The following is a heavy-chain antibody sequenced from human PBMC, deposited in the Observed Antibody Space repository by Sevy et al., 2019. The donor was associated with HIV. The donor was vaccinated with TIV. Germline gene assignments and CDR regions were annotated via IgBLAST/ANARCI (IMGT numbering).Heavy chain of an antibody. CDR1: GFSLNNGGVG. CDR3: AHSTSFHGYYYWFFDL. D-gene: IGHD3-3*01. J-gene: IGHJ2*01. V-gene: IGHV2-5*02. Sequence: HINFSRSGPTLVNPTQTLTLTCTFSGFSLNNGGVGVGWIRQSPGKALEWLALIFGDDDSRYSPSLKSRLTITKDTSKNQVVLTMINMDLVDTATYYCAHSTSFHGYYYWFFDLWGRGTLVTVSS. CDR2: IFGDDDS.